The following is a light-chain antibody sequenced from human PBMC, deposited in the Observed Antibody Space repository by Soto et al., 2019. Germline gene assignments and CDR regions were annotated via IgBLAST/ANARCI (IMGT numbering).Light chain of an antibody. CDR2: DVS. Sequence: QSVLTQPRSLSGSPGQSVTISCTGPTIGAHSFVSWYQDRPDKVPKLLIYDVSQRPSGIPDRFSGSRSANTASLTISGLQDEDAAAYYCCSYTGKKVFVFGTGTKVTV. J-gene: IGLJ1*01. V-gene: IGLV2-11*01. CDR3: CSYTGKKVFV. CDR1: TIGAHSF.